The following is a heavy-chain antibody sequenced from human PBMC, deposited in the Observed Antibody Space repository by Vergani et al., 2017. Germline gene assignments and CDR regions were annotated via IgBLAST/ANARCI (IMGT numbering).Heavy chain of an antibody. V-gene: IGHV4-39*07. CDR3: ARPIAAAGTGAFDI. CDR1: GGSISSSSYY. Sequence: QLQLQESGPGLVKPSETLSLTCTVSGGSISSSSYYWGWIRQPPGKGLEWIGSIYYSGSTYYNPSLKSRVTRSVDTSKNQFSLKLSSVTAADTAVYYCARPIAAAGTGAFDIWGQGTMVTVSS. CDR2: IYYSGST. J-gene: IGHJ3*02. D-gene: IGHD6-13*01.